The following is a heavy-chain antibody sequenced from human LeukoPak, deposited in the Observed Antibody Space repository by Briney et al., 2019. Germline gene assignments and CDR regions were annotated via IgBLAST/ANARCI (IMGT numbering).Heavy chain of an antibody. Sequence: SETLSLTCTVSGGSNSSGGYYWSWILQHPGKGLEWIGYIYYSGSTYYNPSLKSRVTISVDTSKNQFSLKLSSVTAADTAVYYCARVGFLERTRFDPWGQGTLVTVSS. CDR3: ARVGFLERTRFDP. V-gene: IGHV4-31*03. CDR2: IYYSGST. J-gene: IGHJ5*02. CDR1: GGSNSSGGYY. D-gene: IGHD3-3*02.